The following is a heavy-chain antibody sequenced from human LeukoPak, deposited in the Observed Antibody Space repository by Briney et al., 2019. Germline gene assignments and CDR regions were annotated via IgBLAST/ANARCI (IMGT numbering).Heavy chain of an antibody. J-gene: IGHJ4*03. D-gene: IGHD3-10*01. CDR2: IYSGGST. CDR1: GFTVSNDY. Sequence: PGGSLRLSCAASGFTVSNDYMNWVRQAPGTGLEWVSGIYSGGSTFYAESVKGRFTIYRDDSKNTLYLQMDSLTVEDTAVYYCARAVGVRGVCYFDSWGQGTLVSVSS. CDR3: ARAVGVRGVCYFDS. V-gene: IGHV3-53*01.